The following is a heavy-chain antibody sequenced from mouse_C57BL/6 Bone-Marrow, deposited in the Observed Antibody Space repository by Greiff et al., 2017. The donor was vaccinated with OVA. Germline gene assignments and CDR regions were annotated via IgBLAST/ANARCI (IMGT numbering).Heavy chain of an antibody. CDR3: ARSYYGSSHYFDY. V-gene: IGHV5-4*01. J-gene: IGHJ2*01. D-gene: IGHD1-1*01. CDR2: ISDGGSYT. CDR1: GFTFSSYA. Sequence: EVQVVESGGGLVKPGGSLKLSCAASGFTFSSYAMSWVRQTPEKRLEWVATISDGGSYTYYPANVKGRFTISRDNAKNNLYLQMSHLKSEDTAMYYCARSYYGSSHYFDYWGQGTTLTVSS.